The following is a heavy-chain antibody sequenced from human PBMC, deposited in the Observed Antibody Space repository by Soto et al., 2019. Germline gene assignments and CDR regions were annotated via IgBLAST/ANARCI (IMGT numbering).Heavy chain of an antibody. CDR2: INPNSGGT. J-gene: IGHJ4*02. D-gene: IGHD5-18*01. V-gene: IGHV1-2*04. CDR3: ARCGGLRYSYGYRYYFDY. Sequence: ASVEVSCKASGYTFTGYYMHWVRQAPGQRLEWMGWINPNSGGTNYAQKFQGWVTMTRDTSISTAYMELSRLRSDDTAVYYCARCGGLRYSYGYRYYFDYWGQGTLVTVSS. CDR1: GYTFTGYY.